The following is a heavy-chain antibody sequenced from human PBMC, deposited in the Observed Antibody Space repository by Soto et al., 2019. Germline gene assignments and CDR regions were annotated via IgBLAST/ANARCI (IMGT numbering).Heavy chain of an antibody. D-gene: IGHD3-3*01. V-gene: IGHV3-30*18. CDR2: ISYDGSNK. J-gene: IGHJ4*02. CDR3: AKDLDKDFWSGSIDY. CDR1: GFTFSSYG. Sequence: GSLRLSCAASGFTFSSYGMHWVRQAPGKGLEWVAVISYDGSNKYYADSVKGRFTISRDNSKNTLYLQMNSLRAEDTALYYCAKDLDKDFWSGSIDYWGRGTLVTVSS.